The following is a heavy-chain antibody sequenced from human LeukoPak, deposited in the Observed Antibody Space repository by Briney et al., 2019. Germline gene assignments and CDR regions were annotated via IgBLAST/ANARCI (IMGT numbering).Heavy chain of an antibody. CDR1: GFTFTSYW. D-gene: IGHD3/OR15-3a*01. CDR3: XTXXXXXXGPY. Sequence: GGSLRLSCAASGFTFTSYWMTWVRQAPGKGLEGLANIRQDGGATHYGGSVKGRFTISRDNAKNSLFLQVNSLRAHDKAVYYCXTXXXXXXGPYWGQGTLVTVSS. CDR2: IRQDGGAT. J-gene: IGHJ4*02. V-gene: IGHV3-7*01.